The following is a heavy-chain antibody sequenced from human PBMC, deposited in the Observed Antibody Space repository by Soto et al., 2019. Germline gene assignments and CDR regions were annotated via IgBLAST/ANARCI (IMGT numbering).Heavy chain of an antibody. J-gene: IGHJ4*02. V-gene: IGHV5-10-1*01. CDR2: IDPSDSYT. D-gene: IGHD3-22*01. Sequence: GESLKISCKGSGYSFTSYWISWVRQMPGKGLEWMGRIDPSDSYTNYSPSFQGHVTISADKSISTAYLQWSSLKASDTAMYYCARQGRDYYDTLDYWGQGTLVTVS. CDR3: ARQGRDYYDTLDY. CDR1: GYSFTSYW.